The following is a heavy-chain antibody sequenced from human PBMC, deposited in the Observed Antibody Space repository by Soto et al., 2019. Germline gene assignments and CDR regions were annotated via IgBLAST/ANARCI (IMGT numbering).Heavy chain of an antibody. CDR2: LTDTGGST. CDR1: GFTFSSYA. V-gene: IGHV3-23*01. CDR3: ANLKIRSGGVIVSNY. J-gene: IGHJ4*02. Sequence: EVQLLESGGGLVQPGGSLRLSCAASGFTFSSYAMSWVRQAPGKGLEWVSSLTDTGGSTYYADSVKGRFTISRDNSKNTVYLQMNSLRAEDTAVYYCANLKIRSGGVIVSNYWGQGTLVTVSS. D-gene: IGHD3-16*02.